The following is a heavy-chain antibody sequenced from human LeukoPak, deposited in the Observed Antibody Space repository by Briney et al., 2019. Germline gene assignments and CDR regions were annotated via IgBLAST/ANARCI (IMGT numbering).Heavy chain of an antibody. CDR2: IKQDGSEK. D-gene: IGHD3-22*01. V-gene: IGHV3-7*01. Sequence: GGSLRLSCAASGFTFSSYWMSWVRQAPGKGLEWVANIKQDGSEKYYVDSVKGRFTISRDNAKNSLYLQMNSLRVEDTAVYYCARPTNYYDSSGYEYHDAFDIWGQGTMVTVSS. J-gene: IGHJ3*02. CDR3: ARPTNYYDSSGYEYHDAFDI. CDR1: GFTFSSYW.